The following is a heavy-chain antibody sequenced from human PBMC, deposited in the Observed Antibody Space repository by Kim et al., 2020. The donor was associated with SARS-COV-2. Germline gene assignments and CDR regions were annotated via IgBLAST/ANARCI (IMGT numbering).Heavy chain of an antibody. Sequence: ASVKVSCKTSGYTFTGFYIHWVRQAPGQGLERMGRINPNSGGTNYAQNFQGRVTMTRDTSISTAYMELSRLRSDDTAVYYCAREVGHVYLVYYFDYWGQGTLVTVSS. J-gene: IGHJ4*02. D-gene: IGHD2-8*01. V-gene: IGHV1-2*06. CDR1: GYTFTGFY. CDR3: AREVGHVYLVYYFDY. CDR2: INPNSGGT.